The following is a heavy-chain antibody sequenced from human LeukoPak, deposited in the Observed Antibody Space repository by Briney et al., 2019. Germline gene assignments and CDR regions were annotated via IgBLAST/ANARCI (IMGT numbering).Heavy chain of an antibody. J-gene: IGHJ4*02. CDR1: GFTFSDYY. CDR3: ARVIDGYTLGYFDY. Sequence: GGSLRLSCAASGFTFSDYYMSWVRQAPGKGLEWVSVIYSGGSTYYADSVKGRFTISRHNSKNTLYLQMNSLRAEDTAVYYCARVIDGYTLGYFDYWGQGTLVTVSS. CDR2: IYSGGST. V-gene: IGHV3-53*04. D-gene: IGHD5-24*01.